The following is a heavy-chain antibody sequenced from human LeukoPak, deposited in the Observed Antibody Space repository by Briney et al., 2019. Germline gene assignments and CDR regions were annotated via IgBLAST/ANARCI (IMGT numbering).Heavy chain of an antibody. V-gene: IGHV4-39*07. J-gene: IGHJ4*02. CDR2: IFYSGNT. CDR3: ARDLSFDWFPYYFDY. Sequence: TSETLSLTCTVSGGSISSSSYYWGWIRQPPGKGLEWLGSIFYSGNTHYNPSLKSPVTISIDTSKNQFSLKVSSVTAADTAIYYCARDLSFDWFPYYFDYWGQGILVTVSS. D-gene: IGHD3-9*01. CDR1: GGSISSSSYY.